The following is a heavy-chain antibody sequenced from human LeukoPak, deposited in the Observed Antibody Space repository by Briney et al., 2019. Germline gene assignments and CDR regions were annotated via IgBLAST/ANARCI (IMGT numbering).Heavy chain of an antibody. D-gene: IGHD6-13*01. CDR3: FSVSSWESRFNY. J-gene: IGHJ4*02. CDR2: INTDGSST. Sequence: GGSLRLSCAASGFTFSSYWMHWVRQAPGKGLVWVSRINTDGSSTSYADSVKGRFTISRDNAKNTLYLQMNSLRAEDTAVYYCFSVSSWESRFNYLGQGTLVTVSS. V-gene: IGHV3-74*01. CDR1: GFTFSSYW.